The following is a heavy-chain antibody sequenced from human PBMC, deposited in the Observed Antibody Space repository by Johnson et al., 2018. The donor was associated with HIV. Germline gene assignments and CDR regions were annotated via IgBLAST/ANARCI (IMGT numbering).Heavy chain of an antibody. Sequence: DVHLVESGGGVVEPGGSLGLSCAISGLTSRRSAMSWVRQAPGRGMEWVSAISGGGAIPHYAPVVRGRFSISRDNSRNVLYLPINGLSAEDTALYYCATHVSDCPDTVTDDAFDIWGLGTMVTVSS. V-gene: IGHV3-23*04. D-gene: IGHD2-21*01. CDR1: GLTSRRSA. J-gene: IGHJ3*02. CDR3: ATHVSDCPDTVTDDAFDI. CDR2: ISGGGAIP.